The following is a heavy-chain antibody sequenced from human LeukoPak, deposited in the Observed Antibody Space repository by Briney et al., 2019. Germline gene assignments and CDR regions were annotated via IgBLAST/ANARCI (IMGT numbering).Heavy chain of an antibody. D-gene: IGHD5-24*01. J-gene: IGHJ3*02. V-gene: IGHV4-59*01. CDR2: IYYSGST. CDR1: GGSISSYY. Sequence: SETLSLTCTVSGGSISSYYWSWIRQPPGKGLEWIGYIYYSGSTNYNPSLKSRVTISVDTSKNQFSLKLSSVTAADTAVYYCARDVQRWLQSRDAFDIWGQGTMVTVSS. CDR3: ARDVQRWLQSRDAFDI.